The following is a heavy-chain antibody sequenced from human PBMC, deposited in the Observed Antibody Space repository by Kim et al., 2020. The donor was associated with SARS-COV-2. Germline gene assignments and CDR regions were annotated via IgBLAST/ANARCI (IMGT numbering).Heavy chain of an antibody. D-gene: IGHD4-4*01. J-gene: IGHJ6*02. Sequence: AVSVRRPVTIPRDNSNTQRYLQMNSLRAEDTAVYYCARVSTVIHYYYGMDVWGQGTTVTVSS. V-gene: IGHV3-53*01. CDR3: ARVSTVIHYYYGMDV.